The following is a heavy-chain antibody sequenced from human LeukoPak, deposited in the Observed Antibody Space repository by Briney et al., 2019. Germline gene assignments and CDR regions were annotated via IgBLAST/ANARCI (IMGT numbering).Heavy chain of an antibody. J-gene: IGHJ4*02. CDR1: GGSISSCSYF. V-gene: IGHV4-39*01. D-gene: IGHD4-17*01. CDR3: ARQMNTVTADY. CDR2: IFYSEST. Sequence: PSGTLSLTCTVSGGSISSCSYFWLWIRQPPGKGLEWIGSIFYSESTYYNPSLNSRVTISIDTSKNQFSLRLRSVTAANTPVYFSARQMNTVTADYWGEGTPVTV.